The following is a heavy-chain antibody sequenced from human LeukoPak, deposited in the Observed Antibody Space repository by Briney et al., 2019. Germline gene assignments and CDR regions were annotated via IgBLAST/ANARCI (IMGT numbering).Heavy chain of an antibody. V-gene: IGHV4-34*01. CDR1: GGPFSGYY. Sequence: PSETLSLTCAVYGGPFSGYYWSWIRQPPGKGLEWIGEINHSGSTSYNPSLKSRVTISVDTSKNQFSLTLSSVTAADTAVYYCAREARSGLAGGWFDPWGQGTLVTVSS. D-gene: IGHD6-19*01. CDR2: INHSGST. CDR3: AREARSGLAGGWFDP. J-gene: IGHJ5*02.